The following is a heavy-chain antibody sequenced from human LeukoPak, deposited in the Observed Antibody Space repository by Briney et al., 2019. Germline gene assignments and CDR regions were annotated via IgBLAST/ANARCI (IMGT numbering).Heavy chain of an antibody. V-gene: IGHV3-23*01. CDR3: AKGRYYDSSGYYYAPFDAFDI. Sequence: PGGSLRLSCAASGFTFSTSTMNWVRQAPGKGLEWVSAISGSGGSTYYADSVKGRFTISRDNSKNTLYLQMNSLRAEDTAVYYCAKGRYYDSSGYYYAPFDAFDIWGQGTMVTVSS. CDR1: GFTFSTST. D-gene: IGHD3-22*01. J-gene: IGHJ3*02. CDR2: ISGSGGST.